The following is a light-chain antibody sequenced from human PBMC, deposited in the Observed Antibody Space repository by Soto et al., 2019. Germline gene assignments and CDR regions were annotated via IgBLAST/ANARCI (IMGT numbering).Light chain of an antibody. CDR3: QQYKSYSGT. V-gene: IGKV1-5*01. CDR1: QSISYW. J-gene: IGKJ1*01. CDR2: DAS. Sequence: GDRVTITCRASQSISYWLAWYQQKPGKAPKLLIYDASNLESGVPSRFSGSGSGSGTEFTLTISSLQPDDFATYYCQQYKSYSGTFGQGTKVDIK.